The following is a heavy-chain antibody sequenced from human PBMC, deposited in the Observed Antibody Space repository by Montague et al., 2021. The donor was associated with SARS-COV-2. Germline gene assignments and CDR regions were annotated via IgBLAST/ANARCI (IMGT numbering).Heavy chain of an antibody. D-gene: IGHD3-9*01. CDR2: ISSSSSYI. Sequence: SLRLSCAASGFTFSSYSMNWVRQAPGKGLEWVSSISSSSSYIYYADSVKGRFTISRDNAKSSLYLQMNSLRAEDTAVYYCARDQTYYDILTGYLAPADLDAFDIWGQGTMVTVSS. J-gene: IGHJ3*02. CDR3: ARDQTYYDILTGYLAPADLDAFDI. CDR1: GFTFSSYS. V-gene: IGHV3-21*01.